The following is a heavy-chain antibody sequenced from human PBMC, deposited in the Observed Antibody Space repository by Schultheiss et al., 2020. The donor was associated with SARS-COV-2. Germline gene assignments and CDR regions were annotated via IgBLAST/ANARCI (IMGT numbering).Heavy chain of an antibody. CDR3: AKAGGGSRSY. J-gene: IGHJ4*02. CDR1: GFTFSNAW. V-gene: IGHV3-15*01. CDR2: IKSKTDGGTT. Sequence: GGSLRLSCAASGFTFSNAWMSWVRQAPGKGLEWVGRIKSKTDGGTTDYAAPVKGRFTISRDDSKNTLYLQMNSLRAEDTAVYYCAKAGGGSRSYWGQGTLVTVSS. D-gene: IGHD2-2*01.